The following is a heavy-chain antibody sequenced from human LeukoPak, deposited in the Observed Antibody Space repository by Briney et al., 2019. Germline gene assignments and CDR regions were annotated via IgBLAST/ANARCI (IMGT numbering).Heavy chain of an antibody. CDR1: GFTFTSYT. V-gene: IGHV3-7*01. D-gene: IGHD6-19*01. Sequence: PGGSLRLSCAVSGFTFTSYTLHWVRQAPGKGLEWVANIQSDGNEKNYIDSVQGRFTISRDNAKTSLYLQMNSLRAEDTAVYYCARDSAVATYYGVDVWGQGTTVTVSS. CDR3: ARDSAVATYYGVDV. CDR2: IQSDGNEK. J-gene: IGHJ6*02.